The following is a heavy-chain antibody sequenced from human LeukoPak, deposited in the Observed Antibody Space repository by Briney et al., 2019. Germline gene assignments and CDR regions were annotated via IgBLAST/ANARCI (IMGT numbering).Heavy chain of an antibody. CDR3: ARSHYLSY. CDR1: GFTFSSYG. Sequence: GRSLRLSCAASGFTFSSYGMHWVRQAPGKGLEWVAVISYDGSNKYYADSVKGRFTISRDNAKNTLYLQMNSLRAEDTAVYYCARSHYLSYWGQGTLVTVSS. CDR2: ISYDGSNK. D-gene: IGHD3-10*01. J-gene: IGHJ4*02. V-gene: IGHV3-30*03.